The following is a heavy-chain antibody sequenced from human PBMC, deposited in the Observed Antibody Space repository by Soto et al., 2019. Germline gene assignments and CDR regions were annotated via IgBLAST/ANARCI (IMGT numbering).Heavy chain of an antibody. V-gene: IGHV1-69*13. J-gene: IGHJ5*02. D-gene: IGHD3-10*01. CDR1: GGTFSSYA. Sequence: SVKVSCKASGGTFSSYAIRCVRKTPGQGLEWMGGIIPIFGTANYAQKFQGRVTITADESTSTAYMELSSLRSEDTAVYYCARDIPGSYYTFWFDPWGQGTLLTVSS. CDR3: ARDIPGSYYTFWFDP. CDR2: IIPIFGTA.